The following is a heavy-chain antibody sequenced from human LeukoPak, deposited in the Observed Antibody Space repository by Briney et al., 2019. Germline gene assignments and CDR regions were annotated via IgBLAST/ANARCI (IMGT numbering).Heavy chain of an antibody. J-gene: IGHJ5*02. CDR2: ISSNGGST. V-gene: IGHV3-64D*06. Sequence: PGGSLRLSCSASGFTFSSYAMHWVRQAPGKGLEYVSAISSNGGSTYYADSVKGRFTISRDNSKSTLYLQMSSLRAEDTAVYYCVKDSRFPSDILTGPWGQGTLVTVSS. CDR1: GFTFSSYA. CDR3: VKDSRFPSDILTGP. D-gene: IGHD3-9*01.